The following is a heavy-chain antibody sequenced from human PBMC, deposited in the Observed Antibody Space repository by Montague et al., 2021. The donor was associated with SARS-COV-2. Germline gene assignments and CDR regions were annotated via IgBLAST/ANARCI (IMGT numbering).Heavy chain of an antibody. Sequence: SETLSLTCAVYRGSVKSYYWTWIRQAPGKGLAWIGEINHSGTTNYNPSLKSRVTMSIDASKRQFSLRLSSVSAADTAVYFCARVTPVRGSIRHFESVSSGVLDLWGPGSLVIVS. CDR3: ARVTPVRGSIRHFESVSSGVLDL. CDR1: RGSVKSYY. V-gene: IGHV4-34*01. CDR2: INHSGTT. J-gene: IGHJ4*03. D-gene: IGHD2-8*01.